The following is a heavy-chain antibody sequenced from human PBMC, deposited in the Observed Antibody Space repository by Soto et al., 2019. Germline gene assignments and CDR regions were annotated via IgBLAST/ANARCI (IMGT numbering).Heavy chain of an antibody. CDR1: GFSFNTYG. J-gene: IGHJ5*02. Sequence: QAHLVESGGGVVQPGRSLRLSCAASGFSFNTYGLHWVRQAPGKGLEWVAAISFDGGNQHYADSVKGRFTVSRDNSKNTLFWQMDRLRAEDTAVYYWAKESSVIAAGSGGGFHPWGQGTLVTVSS. CDR3: AKESSVIAAGSGGGFHP. CDR2: ISFDGGNQ. V-gene: IGHV3-30*18. D-gene: IGHD6-25*01.